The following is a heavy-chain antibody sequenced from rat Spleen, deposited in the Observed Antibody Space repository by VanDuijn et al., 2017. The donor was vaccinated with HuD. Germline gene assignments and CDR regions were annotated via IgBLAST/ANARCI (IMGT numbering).Heavy chain of an antibody. CDR3: ATRDGGYPG. J-gene: IGHJ3*01. D-gene: IGHD1-11*01. Sequence: EVQLVESGGGLVQPGRSLKLSCAASGFTFSDYYMAWVRQAPEKGLEWIATIIYDGSRTYYRDSVKGRFTISRDNAKSTLYLQMDSLRFEDTATYYCATRDGGYPGWGQGTLVTVSS. CDR1: GFTFSDYY. V-gene: IGHV5S10*01. CDR2: IIYDGSRT.